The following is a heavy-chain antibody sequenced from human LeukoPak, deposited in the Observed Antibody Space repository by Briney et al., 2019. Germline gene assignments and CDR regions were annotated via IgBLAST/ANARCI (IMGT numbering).Heavy chain of an antibody. D-gene: IGHD3-22*01. Sequence: QTLSLTCTFSGFSLSTSGMRVSWIRQPPGKALEWLARIDWDDDKFYSTSLKTRLTISKDTSKNQVVLTMTNMDPVDTATYYCARTQGYYDSSGLFDYWGQGTLVTVPS. J-gene: IGHJ4*02. CDR1: GFSLSTSGMR. CDR2: IDWDDDK. CDR3: ARTQGYYDSSGLFDY. V-gene: IGHV2-70*04.